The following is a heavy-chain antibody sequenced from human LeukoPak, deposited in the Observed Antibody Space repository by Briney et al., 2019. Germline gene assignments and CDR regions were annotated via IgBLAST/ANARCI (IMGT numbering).Heavy chain of an antibody. Sequence: SQTLSLTCAISGDSVSSNSVAWNWVRQSPSRGLEWLGRTYYRSEWYNDYAVSVKSRITINPDTSKNQFSLQLNSVTPEDTAVYFCTRTGGGGRSFDYWGQGTLVTVS. V-gene: IGHV6-1*01. CDR1: GDSVSSNSVA. J-gene: IGHJ4*02. CDR3: TRTGGGGRSFDY. CDR2: TYYRSEWYN. D-gene: IGHD7-27*01.